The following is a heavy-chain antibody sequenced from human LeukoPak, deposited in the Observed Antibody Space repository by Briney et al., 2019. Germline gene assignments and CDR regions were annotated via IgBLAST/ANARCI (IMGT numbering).Heavy chain of an antibody. J-gene: IGHJ4*02. Sequence: SETLSLTCTVSGGSISSYYWSWIRQPAGKGLEWIGRIYTSGSTNYNPSLKSRVTMSVDTSKNQFSLKLSSVTAEDTAAYYCAKDPLSGPTAGYSSGWCDWGQGTLVTVSS. D-gene: IGHD6-19*01. CDR1: GGSISSYY. CDR3: AKDPLSGPTAGYSSGWCD. CDR2: IYTSGST. V-gene: IGHV4-4*07.